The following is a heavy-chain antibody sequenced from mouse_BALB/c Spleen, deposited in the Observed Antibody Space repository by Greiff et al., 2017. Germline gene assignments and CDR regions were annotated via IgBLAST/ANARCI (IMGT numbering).Heavy chain of an antibody. CDR3: ARGGGLGLDYYAMDY. V-gene: IGHV5-9-4*01. J-gene: IGHJ4*01. D-gene: IGHD3-3*01. CDR1: GFTFSSYA. CDR2: ISSGGSYT. Sequence: EVMLVESGGGLVKPGGSLKLSCAASGFTFSSYAMSWVRQSPEKRLEWVAEISSGGSYTYYPDTVTGRFTISRDNAKNTLYLEMSSLRSEDTAMYYCARGGGLGLDYYAMDYWGQGTSVTVSS.